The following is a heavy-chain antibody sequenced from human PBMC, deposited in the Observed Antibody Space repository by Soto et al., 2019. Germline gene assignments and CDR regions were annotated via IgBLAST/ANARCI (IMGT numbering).Heavy chain of an antibody. CDR3: ARVLSGYATAQFDH. CDR2: ISAYNGHT. Sequence: QVPLVQSGPEVRKPGASVKVSCKASGYTFSTYGISWMRQAPGHGLEWMAWISAYNGHTAYAQKVQGRVTMTTDTSTSTAYMELGSLRSDDTAVYYCARVLSGYATAQFDHWGQGTLVTVSS. D-gene: IGHD5-12*01. V-gene: IGHV1-18*01. J-gene: IGHJ4*02. CDR1: GYTFSTYG.